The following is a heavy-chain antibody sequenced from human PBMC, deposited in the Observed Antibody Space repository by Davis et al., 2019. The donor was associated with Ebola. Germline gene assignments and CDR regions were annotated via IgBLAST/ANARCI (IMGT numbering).Heavy chain of an antibody. V-gene: IGHV3-23*01. D-gene: IGHD7-27*01. CDR1: GFSFSNTG. CDR3: LGDPNWAFGY. Sequence: PGGSLRLSCEASGFSFSNTGMNWVRQAPGKGLEWVSNINYVGSSTSYADSVKCRFSLSRDNSKNTLYLEMNSLRVEDTAVYYCLGDPNWAFGYWGQGTLVTVSS. J-gene: IGHJ4*02. CDR2: INYVGSST.